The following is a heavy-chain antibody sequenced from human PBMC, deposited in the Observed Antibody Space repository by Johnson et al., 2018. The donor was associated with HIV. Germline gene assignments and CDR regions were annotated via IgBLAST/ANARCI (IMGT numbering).Heavy chain of an antibody. CDR3: AREIGDAFDI. Sequence: VQVVESGGGVVQPGRSLRLSCAASGFTFSSYGMHWVRQAPGKGLEWVAVISYDGSNKYYADSVKGRFTISRDNSKNTLYLQMNSLRAEDTAVYYCAREIGDAFDIWGQGTMVTVSS. D-gene: IGHD3-22*01. V-gene: IGHV3-30*03. J-gene: IGHJ3*02. CDR1: GFTFSSYG. CDR2: ISYDGSNK.